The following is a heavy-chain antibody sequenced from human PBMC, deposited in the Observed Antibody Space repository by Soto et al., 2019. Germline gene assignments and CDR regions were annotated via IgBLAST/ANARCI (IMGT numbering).Heavy chain of an antibody. Sequence: SETLSLTCAVSGYSISSGYYWGWIRQPPGKGLEWIGSIYHSGSTYYNPSLQSRVTISVDTSKNQFSLKMSSVTAADTAVYYCARELVEVVTPENWFDPWGQGTLVTVSS. J-gene: IGHJ5*02. CDR3: ARELVEVVTPENWFDP. CDR2: IYHSGST. CDR1: GYSISSGYY. D-gene: IGHD2-21*02. V-gene: IGHV4-38-2*02.